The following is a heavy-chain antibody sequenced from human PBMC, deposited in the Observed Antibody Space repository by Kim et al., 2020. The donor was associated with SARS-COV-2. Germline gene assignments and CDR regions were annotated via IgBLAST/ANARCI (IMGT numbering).Heavy chain of an antibody. Sequence: GGSLRLSCAASGFTFDDYAMHWVRQAPGKGLEWVSGISWNSGSIGYADSVKGRFTISRDNAKNSLYLQMNSLRAEDTALYYCAKDARVLLWVGESLDWYFDLGGRGTLVTVSS. CDR2: ISWNSGSI. CDR3: AKDARVLLWVGESLDWYFDL. CDR1: GFTFDDYA. J-gene: IGHJ2*01. V-gene: IGHV3-9*01. D-gene: IGHD3-10*01.